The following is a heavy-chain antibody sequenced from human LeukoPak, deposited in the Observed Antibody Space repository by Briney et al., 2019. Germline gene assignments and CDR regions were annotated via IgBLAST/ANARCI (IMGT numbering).Heavy chain of an antibody. D-gene: IGHD2-2*03. V-gene: IGHV1-2*02. J-gene: IGHJ4*02. Sequence: ASVTVSCKVSGYTLTELSMHWVRQAPGQGLEWMGWINPNSGGTNYAQKFQGRVTMTRDTSISTAYMELSRLRSDDTVVYYCARDGSFDYWGQGTLVTVSS. CDR3: ARDGSFDY. CDR2: INPNSGGT. CDR1: GYTLTELS.